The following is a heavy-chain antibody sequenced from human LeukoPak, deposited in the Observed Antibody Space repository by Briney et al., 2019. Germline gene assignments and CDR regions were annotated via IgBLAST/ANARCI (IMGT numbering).Heavy chain of an antibody. J-gene: IGHJ5*02. CDR2: INHSGST. CDR3: ARGLYSSSSTLIWFDP. V-gene: IGHV4-34*01. D-gene: IGHD6-6*01. Sequence: PSETLSLNCAVYGGTCSGYYWSWIRQPPGKGLEWIGEINHSGSTNYNPSLKSRVTISVDTSKNQFSLKLSSVTAADTAVYYCARGLYSSSSTLIWFDPWGQGTLVTVSS. CDR1: GGTCSGYY.